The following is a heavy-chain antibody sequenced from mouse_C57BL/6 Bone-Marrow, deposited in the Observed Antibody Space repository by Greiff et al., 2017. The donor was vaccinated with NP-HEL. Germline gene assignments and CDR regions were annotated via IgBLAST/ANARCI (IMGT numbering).Heavy chain of an antibody. J-gene: IGHJ1*03. CDR3: ARHYYGSSSSYWYFDV. V-gene: IGHV1-80*01. D-gene: IGHD1-1*01. CDR1: GYAFSSYW. Sequence: QVQLQQSGAELVKPGASVKISCKASGYAFSSYWTNWVKQRPGKGLEWIGQIYPGDGDTNYNGKFKGKATLTADKSSSTAYMQLSSLTSEDSAVYFCARHYYGSSSSYWYFDVWGTGTTVTVSS. CDR2: IYPGDGDT.